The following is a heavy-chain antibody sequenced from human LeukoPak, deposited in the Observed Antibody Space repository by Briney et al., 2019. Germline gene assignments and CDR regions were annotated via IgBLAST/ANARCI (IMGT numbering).Heavy chain of an antibody. CDR2: IYTSGST. D-gene: IGHD4-11*01. CDR3: ARDLRVTTVTLQGYYYYMDV. Sequence: PSETLSLTCTVSGGSISSYYWSWIRQPAGKGLEWIGRIYTSGSTNYNPSLKSRVTMSVDTSKNQFSLKLSSVTAADTAVYYCARDLRVTTVTLQGYYYYMDVWGKGTTVTVSS. V-gene: IGHV4-4*07. J-gene: IGHJ6*03. CDR1: GGSISSYY.